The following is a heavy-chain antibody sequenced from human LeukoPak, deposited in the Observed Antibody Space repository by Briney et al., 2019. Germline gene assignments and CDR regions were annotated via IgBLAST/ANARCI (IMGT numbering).Heavy chain of an antibody. D-gene: IGHD6-13*01. CDR1: GGSISSYY. J-gene: IGHJ5*02. V-gene: IGHV4-4*07. Sequence: KSSETLSLTCTVSGGSISSYYWSWIRQPAGKGLEWIGRIYTSGSTNYNPSLKSRVTMSVDTSKNQFSLKLSSVTAADTAVYYCARDLSSSSWYRGWFDPWGQGTLVTVSS. CDR2: IYTSGST. CDR3: ARDLSSSSWYRGWFDP.